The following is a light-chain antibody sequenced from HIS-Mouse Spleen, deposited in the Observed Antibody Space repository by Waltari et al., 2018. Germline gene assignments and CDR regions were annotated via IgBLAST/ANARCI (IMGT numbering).Light chain of an antibody. V-gene: IGKV3-15*01. CDR3: QQYNNWPFT. CDR1: QSVSSN. J-gene: IGKJ3*01. Sequence: EIVMTQSPATLSVSPGERATLSCRASQSVSSNLAWYQQKPGQAPRLLNYGASTRATGIPARFSGSGSGTEFTLTISSMQSEDFAVYYCQQYNNWPFTFGPGTKVDIK. CDR2: GAS.